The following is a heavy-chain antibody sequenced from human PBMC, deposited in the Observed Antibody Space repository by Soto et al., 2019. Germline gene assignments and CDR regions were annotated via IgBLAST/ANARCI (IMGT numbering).Heavy chain of an antibody. D-gene: IGHD3-16*01. CDR3: ARVRREYDDSGPVDY. V-gene: IGHV4-31*03. CDR1: GGSISSGGYY. Sequence: SETLSLTCTVSGGSISSGGYYWNWIRQHPGKGLEWIGYIYYSGSTYYNPSLQSRVTMSVDRSRNQFSLKLNSVTAADTAVYYCARVRREYDDSGPVDYWGQGTLVTVSS. J-gene: IGHJ4*02. CDR2: IYYSGST.